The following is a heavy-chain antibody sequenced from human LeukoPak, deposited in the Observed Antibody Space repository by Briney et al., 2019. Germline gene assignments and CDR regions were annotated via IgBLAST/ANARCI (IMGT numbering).Heavy chain of an antibody. Sequence: SETLSLTCTVSGGSISSYYWSWIRQPPGKGLEWIGYIYYSGSTNYNPSLKSRVTISVDTSKNQFSLKLSSVTAADTAVYYCARRPYGSGFHFDYWGQGTLVTVSS. J-gene: IGHJ4*02. CDR3: ARRPYGSGFHFDY. V-gene: IGHV4-59*01. CDR2: IYYSGST. CDR1: GGSISSYY. D-gene: IGHD3-10*01.